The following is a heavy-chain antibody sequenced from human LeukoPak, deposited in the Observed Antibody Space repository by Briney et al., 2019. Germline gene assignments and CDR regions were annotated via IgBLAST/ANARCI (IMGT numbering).Heavy chain of an antibody. CDR3: AREGVGATHRANAFDI. CDR2: TYYRSKWYN. Sequence: SQTLSLTCAISGDSVSSNSAAWNWIRQSPSRGLEWLGRTYYRSKWYNDYAVSVKSRITINPDTSKNQFSLQLNSVTPEDTAAYYCAREGVGATHRANAFDIWGQGTMVTVSS. D-gene: IGHD1-26*01. J-gene: IGHJ3*02. CDR1: GDSVSSNSAA. V-gene: IGHV6-1*01.